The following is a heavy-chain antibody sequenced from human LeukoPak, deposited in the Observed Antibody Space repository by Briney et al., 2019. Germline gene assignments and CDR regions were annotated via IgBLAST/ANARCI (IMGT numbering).Heavy chain of an antibody. CDR3: ASWNHVDH. V-gene: IGHV3-23*01. CDR1: GFTFSSDA. D-gene: IGHD1-14*01. CDR2: IGYNGANT. Sequence: GGSLRLSRTASGFTFSSDAMSWVRQAPGKGLEWVSAIGYNGANTYYADSVRGRFTISRDNSKSTLYLHLNSLRVEDTAVYYCASWNHVDHWGQGTLVTVSS. J-gene: IGHJ4*02.